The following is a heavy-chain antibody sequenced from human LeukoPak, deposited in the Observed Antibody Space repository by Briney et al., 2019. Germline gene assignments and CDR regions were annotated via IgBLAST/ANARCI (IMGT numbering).Heavy chain of an antibody. CDR1: GFTFSSYS. CDR3: ARDLGPQYYYDSSGYYPLGY. CDR2: ISSSSSYI. J-gene: IGHJ4*02. D-gene: IGHD3-22*01. Sequence: GGSLRLSCAASGFTFSSYSMNWVRQAPGKGLEWVSSISSSSSYIYYADSVKGRFTVSRDNAKNSLYLQMNSLRAEDTAVYYCARDLGPQYYYDSSGYYPLGYWGQGTLVTVSS. V-gene: IGHV3-21*01.